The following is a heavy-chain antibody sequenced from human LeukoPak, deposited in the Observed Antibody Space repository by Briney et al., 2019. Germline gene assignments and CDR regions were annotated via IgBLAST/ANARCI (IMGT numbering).Heavy chain of an antibody. CDR2: IYHSGST. D-gene: IGHD5-18*01. CDR3: ARKEYSYGYVAFDY. J-gene: IGHJ4*02. Sequence: SETLSLTCTVSGYSISSGYYWGWIRQPPGKGLEWIGSIYHSGSTYYNPSLKSRVTISVDTSKNQFSLKLSSVTAADTAVYYCARKEYSYGYVAFDYWGQGTLVTVSS. V-gene: IGHV4-38-2*02. CDR1: GYSISSGYY.